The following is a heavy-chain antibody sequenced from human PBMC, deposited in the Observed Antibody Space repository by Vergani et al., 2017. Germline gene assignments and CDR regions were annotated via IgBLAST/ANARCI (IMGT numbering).Heavy chain of an antibody. J-gene: IGHJ4*02. V-gene: IGHV3-30*02. Sequence: QVQLVESGGGVVQPGGSLRLSCAASGFTFSSYGMHWVRQAPGKGLEWVAFIRYDGSNKYYADSVKGRFTISRDNSKNTLYLQMNSLRAEDTAVYYCARPPPYGEALDYWGQGTLVTVSS. CDR1: GFTFSSYG. CDR2: IRYDGSNK. CDR3: ARPPPYGEALDY. D-gene: IGHD4-17*01.